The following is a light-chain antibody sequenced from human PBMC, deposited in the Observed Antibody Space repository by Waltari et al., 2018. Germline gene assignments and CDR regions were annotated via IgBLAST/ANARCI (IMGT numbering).Light chain of an antibody. J-gene: IGLJ3*02. CDR3: CSYAGNYIWV. CDR2: DVS. Sequence: QSALTQPASVSGSPGQSVTISCTGASSDIGRYDIVSLYQQHPGNAPKLIICDVSKRPSGVSDRFSGSKSGDTASLTISGLQFEDEADYYCCSYAGNYIWVFGGGTRLTVL. CDR1: SSDIGRYDI. V-gene: IGLV2-23*02.